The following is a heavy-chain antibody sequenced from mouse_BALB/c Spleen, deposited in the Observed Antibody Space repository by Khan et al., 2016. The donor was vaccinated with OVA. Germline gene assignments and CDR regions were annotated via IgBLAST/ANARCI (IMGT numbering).Heavy chain of an antibody. V-gene: IGHV1S137*01. CDR1: GYTFTDYA. CDR2: ISTYYGDA. CDR3: AMGSGNSRFAY. D-gene: IGHD1-3*01. Sequence: QVQLQQSGAELVRPGVSVKISCKGSGYTFTDYAMHWVKQSHAKSLEWIGVISTYYGDADYNQKFKGKATMTVDTSSSTAYMELARLTSEDSAIYYCAMGSGNSRFAYWGQGTLVTVSA. J-gene: IGHJ3*01.